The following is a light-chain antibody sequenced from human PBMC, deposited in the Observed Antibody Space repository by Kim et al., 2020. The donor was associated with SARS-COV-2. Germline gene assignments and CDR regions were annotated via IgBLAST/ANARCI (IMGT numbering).Light chain of an antibody. CDR1: QSISRN. J-gene: IGKJ2*01. CDR2: SAS. CDR3: QQYHDWPYT. V-gene: IGKV3-15*01. Sequence: SVSPGERATLSCRASQSISRNLDWYQQKPGQAPRLLIYSASTRAYNIPARFSGSGSGTEFTLTISSLQSGDFAIYYCQQYHDWPYTFGQGTKLEIK.